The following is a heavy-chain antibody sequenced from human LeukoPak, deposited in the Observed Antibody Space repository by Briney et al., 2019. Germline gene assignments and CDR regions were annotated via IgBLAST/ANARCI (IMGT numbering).Heavy chain of an antibody. J-gene: IGHJ1*01. CDR2: ISGSGGST. D-gene: IGHD2-2*01. V-gene: IGHV3-23*01. CDR1: GFTFSSYA. Sequence: PGGSLRLSCAASGFTFSSYAMSWVRQAPGKGLEWVSAISGSGGSTYYVDSVKGRFTISRDNSKNTLYLQMNSLRAEDTALYYCAIFHCSSTSCHLSGYFQHWGQGTLVTVSS. CDR3: AIFHCSSTSCHLSGYFQH.